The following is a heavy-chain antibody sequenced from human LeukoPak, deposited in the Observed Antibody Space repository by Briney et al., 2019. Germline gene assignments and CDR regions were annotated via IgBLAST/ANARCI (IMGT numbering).Heavy chain of an antibody. Sequence: GASVKVSCKPSGYTFTGYYMHWVRQAPGLGLEWMGWINPNSGDTNYAQKFQGRVTMTRDTSTSTAYMELSRLRSDDTAVYYCAREQDIGMVSALDYWGQGTLVTVSS. D-gene: IGHD5-18*01. CDR1: GYTFTGYY. CDR3: AREQDIGMVSALDY. CDR2: INPNSGDT. J-gene: IGHJ4*02. V-gene: IGHV1-2*02.